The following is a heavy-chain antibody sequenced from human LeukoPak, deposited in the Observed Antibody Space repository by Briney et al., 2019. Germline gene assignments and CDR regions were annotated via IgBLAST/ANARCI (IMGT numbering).Heavy chain of an antibody. CDR1: GYTFTSYY. Sequence: ASVKVSCKASGYTFTSYYIHWVRQAPGQGLEWMGIINPSGGSTSCAQMFQGRVIMTRDTSTSTVYMELNSLRSEDTAVYYCASAWIAVTGTGLDFWGQGTLVTVSS. CDR2: INPSGGST. D-gene: IGHD6-19*01. V-gene: IGHV1-46*01. J-gene: IGHJ4*02. CDR3: ASAWIAVTGTGLDF.